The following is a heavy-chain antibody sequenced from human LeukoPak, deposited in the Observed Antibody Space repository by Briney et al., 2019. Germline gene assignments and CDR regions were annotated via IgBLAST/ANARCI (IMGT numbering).Heavy chain of an antibody. CDR2: FHNSGTS. CDR1: DDSISDHY. D-gene: IGHD3-16*01. CDR3: TRGAGWLIDY. J-gene: IGHJ4*02. V-gene: IGHV4-59*11. Sequence: SGTLSLTCTVSDDSISDHYRGWIRQPPGKGLEWIGYFHNSGTSTYNPSLKSRVTISADTSKNQFSLKLNSLTTADTAVYYCTRGAGWLIDYWGQGILVTASS.